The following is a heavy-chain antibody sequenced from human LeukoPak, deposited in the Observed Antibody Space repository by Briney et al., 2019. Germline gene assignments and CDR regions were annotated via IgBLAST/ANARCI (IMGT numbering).Heavy chain of an antibody. CDR2: ISSNGGST. CDR3: ARNTGIVGAIDY. Sequence: GGSLRLSCAASGFTFSSYAMHWVRQAPGKGLEYVSAISSNGGSTYYANSVKGRFTISRDNSKNTLYLQMGSLRAEDMAVYYCARNTGIVGAIDYWGQGTLVTVSS. CDR1: GFTFSSYA. V-gene: IGHV3-64*01. J-gene: IGHJ4*02. D-gene: IGHD1-26*01.